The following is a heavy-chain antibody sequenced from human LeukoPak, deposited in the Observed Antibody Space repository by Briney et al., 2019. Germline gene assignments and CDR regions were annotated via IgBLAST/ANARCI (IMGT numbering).Heavy chain of an antibody. V-gene: IGHV3-74*01. CDR1: GFTFSIYC. J-gene: IGHJ3*02. Sequence: GGSLRLSCAASGFTFSIYCMHWVRKAPGKGPMWVSCICPDGPVTNYADSVKARFSISRDNARNTVYLQMNSLRAEDTAVYYCAGDSYYDYVWGSYAFDIWGQGTMVTVSS. D-gene: IGHD3-16*01. CDR3: AGDSYYDYVWGSYAFDI. CDR2: ICPDGPVT.